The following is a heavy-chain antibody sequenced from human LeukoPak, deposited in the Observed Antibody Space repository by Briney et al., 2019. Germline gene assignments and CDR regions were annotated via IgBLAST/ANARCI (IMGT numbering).Heavy chain of an antibody. J-gene: IGHJ4*02. CDR3: VRHPVWGYDNSGYNRYYFDF. CDR2: VYSGGGS. V-gene: IGHV4-39*01. CDR1: GGSISSYY. Sequence: SETLSLTCTVSGGSISSYYWGWIRQPPGEGLEWIGSVYSGGGSYSNPSLKSRVTISVDTSKNQFSLELSSVTAADTALYYCVRHPVWGYDNSGYNRYYFDFWGQGTLVTVSS. D-gene: IGHD3-22*01.